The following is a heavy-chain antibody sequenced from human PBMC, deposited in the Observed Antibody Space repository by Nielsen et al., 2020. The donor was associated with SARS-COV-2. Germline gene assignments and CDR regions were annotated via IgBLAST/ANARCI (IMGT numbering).Heavy chain of an antibody. CDR2: IYYSGST. V-gene: IGHV4-39*01. CDR3: ARGWNYGMFDY. J-gene: IGHJ4*02. D-gene: IGHD1-7*01. Sequence: SETLSLTCTVSGGSISSSSYYWGWIRQPPGKGLEWIGSIYYSGSTYYNPSLKSRVTISVDTSKNQFSLKLSSVTAADTAVYYCARGWNYGMFDYWGQGTLVTVSS. CDR1: GGSISSSSYY.